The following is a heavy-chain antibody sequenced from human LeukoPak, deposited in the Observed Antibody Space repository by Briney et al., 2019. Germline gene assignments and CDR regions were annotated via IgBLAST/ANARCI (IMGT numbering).Heavy chain of an antibody. J-gene: IGHJ4*02. D-gene: IGHD6-13*01. Sequence: ASVKVSCKASGYTFTGYYLHWVRQAPGQGLEWMGWINANTGGTNYAQKFQGKFTMTRDTSITTVYMELSRLAFDDTAVYFCARIGYSSTFDYWGQGTLVTVSS. CDR2: INANTGGT. CDR1: GYTFTGYY. CDR3: ARIGYSSTFDY. V-gene: IGHV1-2*02.